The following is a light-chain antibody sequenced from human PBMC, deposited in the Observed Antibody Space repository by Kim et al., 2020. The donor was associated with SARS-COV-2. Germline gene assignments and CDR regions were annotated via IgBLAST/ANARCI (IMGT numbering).Light chain of an antibody. CDR1: QYITRR. V-gene: IGKV1-5*03. CDR2: KTS. J-gene: IGKJ1*01. CDR3: HQYDTYPWT. Sequence: ASVGDRVTITYRASQYITRRLAWYQQKPGKAPKVLISKTSTLESGVPSTFSGSGSGTEFTLTISSLQPDDFATYYCHQYDTYPWTFGQGTKVDIK.